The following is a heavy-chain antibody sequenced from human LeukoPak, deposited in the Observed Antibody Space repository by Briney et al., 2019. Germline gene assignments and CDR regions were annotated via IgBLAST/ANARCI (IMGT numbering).Heavy chain of an antibody. V-gene: IGHV4-59*02. CDR1: GGSVTGYY. CDR3: ARDQGSSLGMDV. D-gene: IGHD6-13*01. Sequence: SDTLSLTCTVSGGSVTGYYWSWIRQPPGKGLEWIGYIHHSGNTKNNPSLESRVTMSVDTSNNQLSLGLSSVTAADTAVYYCARDQGSSLGMDVWGQGTTVTVSS. CDR2: IHHSGNT. J-gene: IGHJ6*02.